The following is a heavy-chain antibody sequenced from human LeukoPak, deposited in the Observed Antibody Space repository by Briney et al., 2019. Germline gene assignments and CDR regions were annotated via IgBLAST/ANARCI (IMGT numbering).Heavy chain of an antibody. Sequence: SQTLSLTCTVSGGFISSGDYYWIWLRQPPGKGLVWIGYIYYSGSTYYNPSLKSRVTISVDTSKNQFPLKLSSVTAADTAVYYCAGSYDSSGYSYWGQGTLVTVSS. V-gene: IGHV4-30-4*01. CDR2: IYYSGST. D-gene: IGHD3-22*01. CDR3: AGSYDSSGYSY. J-gene: IGHJ4*02. CDR1: GGFISSGDYY.